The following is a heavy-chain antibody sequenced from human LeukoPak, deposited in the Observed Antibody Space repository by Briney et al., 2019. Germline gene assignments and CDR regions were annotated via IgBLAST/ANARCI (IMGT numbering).Heavy chain of an antibody. CDR2: LSPSGGIT. Sequence: PGGSLRLSCVASGFTLKNAWMSWVRQAPGKGLEWVSALSPSGGITYYEDSVKGRFTISRDNSKNTLYLQMNSLRAEDTAVYYCAKGVNYFVLEYWGQGTLVTISS. V-gene: IGHV3-23*01. CDR3: AKGVNYFVLEY. J-gene: IGHJ4*02. D-gene: IGHD3-10*02. CDR1: GFTLKNAW.